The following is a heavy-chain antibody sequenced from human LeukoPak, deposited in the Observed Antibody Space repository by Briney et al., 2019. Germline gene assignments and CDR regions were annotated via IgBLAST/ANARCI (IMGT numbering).Heavy chain of an antibody. CDR1: GFTFSGYW. CDR2: INSDESTT. J-gene: IGHJ2*01. D-gene: IGHD5-24*01. Sequence: GGSLRLSCAASGFTFSGYWMHWVRHAPGKGLEWVSRINSDESTTNYADSVKGRFTISRDNAQNTLYLQMNSLRAADTAVYYCARRRVERGTCSFDLWGRGTLVTVSS. V-gene: IGHV3-74*01. CDR3: ARRRVERGTCSFDL.